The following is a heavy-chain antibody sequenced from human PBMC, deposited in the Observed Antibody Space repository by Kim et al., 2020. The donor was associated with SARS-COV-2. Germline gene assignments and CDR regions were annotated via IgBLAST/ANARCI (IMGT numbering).Heavy chain of an antibody. CDR2: IYHSGCT. CDR3: ARFGTYYYDSSAPPGFDP. V-gene: IGHV4-38-2*02. D-gene: IGHD3-22*01. Sequence: SETLSLTCTFSGYSISSGYYWGWIRQPPGKGLEWIGSIYHSGCTYYNPSLKSRVTISVDTSKNPFSLKLSSVTAADTAVYYCARFGTYYYDSSAPPGFDP. CDR1: GYSISSGYY. J-gene: IGHJ5*02.